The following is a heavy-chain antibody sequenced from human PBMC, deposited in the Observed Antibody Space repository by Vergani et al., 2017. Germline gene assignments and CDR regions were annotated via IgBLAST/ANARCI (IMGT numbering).Heavy chain of an antibody. CDR2: IQFDGSNQ. J-gene: IGHJ4*02. CDR1: GFTLSNYD. D-gene: IGHD2-2*01. V-gene: IGHV3-30*02. CDR3: AKDGEYQLLPDY. Sequence: QVQLVESGGGVVQRGGSLRLSCATSGFTLSNYDMQWIRQGPGKGLEFVAFIQFDGSNQYYADSVKGRFSLSRDFSKNTLYLQMNSLRAEDTAVYYCAKDGEYQLLPDYWGQGTLVTVSS.